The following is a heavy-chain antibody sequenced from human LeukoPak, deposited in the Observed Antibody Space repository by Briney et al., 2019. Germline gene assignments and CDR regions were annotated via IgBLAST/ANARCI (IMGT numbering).Heavy chain of an antibody. J-gene: IGHJ3*02. V-gene: IGHV1-46*01. Sequence: AASVKVSCKASGYTFTSYYMHWVRQAPGQGLEWMGIINPSGGSTTYAQKFQGRVTMTEDTSTDTAYMELSSLRSEDTAVYYCATLPDIVATSAAFDIWGQGTMVTVSS. CDR1: GYTFTSYY. CDR2: INPSGGST. D-gene: IGHD5-12*01. CDR3: ATLPDIVATSAAFDI.